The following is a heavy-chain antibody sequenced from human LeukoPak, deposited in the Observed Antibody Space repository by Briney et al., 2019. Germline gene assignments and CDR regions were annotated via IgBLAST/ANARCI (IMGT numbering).Heavy chain of an antibody. CDR3: VRDRGYCSGGNCYTVLDY. J-gene: IGHJ4*02. Sequence: GGSLRLSCAASGFSFSSYYMTWVRQAPGKGLEWVAYIKEDGSEKNYVDSVKGRFTISRDNAKNSLYLQMNSLRAEDTAVYYCVRDRGYCSGGNCYTVLDYWGQGTLVTVSS. V-gene: IGHV3-7*01. D-gene: IGHD2-15*01. CDR1: GFSFSSYY. CDR2: IKEDGSEK.